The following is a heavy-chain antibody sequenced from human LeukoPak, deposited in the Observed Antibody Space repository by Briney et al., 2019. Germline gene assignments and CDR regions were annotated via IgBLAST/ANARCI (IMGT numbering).Heavy chain of an antibody. D-gene: IGHD3-10*01. CDR3: ARATYYYGSGSYFKDFYYYYGMDV. V-gene: IGHV3-21*01. CDR1: GFTFSSYS. Sequence: PGGSLRLSCAASGFTFSSYSMNWVRQAPGKGLEWVSSISSSSSYIYYADSVKRRFTISRDNAKNSLYLQMNRLRAEDTAVYYCARATYYYGSGSYFKDFYYYYGMDVWGQGTTVTVSS. CDR2: ISSSSSYI. J-gene: IGHJ6*02.